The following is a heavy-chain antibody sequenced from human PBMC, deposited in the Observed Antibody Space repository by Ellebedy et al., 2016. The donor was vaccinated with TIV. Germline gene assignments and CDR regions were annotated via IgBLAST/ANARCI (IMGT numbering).Heavy chain of an antibody. D-gene: IGHD3-10*01. V-gene: IGHV1-8*02. CDR3: ARGRGYYDSKSYYKGHDY. J-gene: IGHJ4*02. CDR2: MHPNSGNT. CDR1: GYTFTIYG. Sequence: AASVKISCKASGYTFTIYGINWVRHPTGQGLECMGWMHPNSGNTGHAQNFQGRVTMTRNTSISTAYMELSSLRSEDTAVYYCARGRGYYDSKSYYKGHDYWGQGTLVTVSS.